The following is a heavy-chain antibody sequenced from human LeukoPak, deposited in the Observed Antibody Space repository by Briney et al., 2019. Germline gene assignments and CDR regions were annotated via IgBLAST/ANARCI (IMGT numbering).Heavy chain of an antibody. V-gene: IGHV1-2*02. CDR2: INPNSGGT. Sequence: GASVKVSCKASGYTFTGYYIHWVRQAPGQGLEWMGWINPNSGGTNYAQKFQGRVTMTRDTSINTVYMELSSLTSDDTAIYYCSRGRDPIPLGELTYWGQGTLISVSS. CDR1: GYTFTGYY. CDR3: SRGRDPIPLGELTY. J-gene: IGHJ4*02. D-gene: IGHD3-16*01.